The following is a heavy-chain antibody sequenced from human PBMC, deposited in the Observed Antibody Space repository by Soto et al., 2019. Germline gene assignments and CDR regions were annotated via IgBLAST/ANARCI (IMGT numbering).Heavy chain of an antibody. CDR2: IYYSGST. CDR3: ARDRRTGLNFDY. D-gene: IGHD5-12*01. Sequence: QVQLQESGPGLVKPSETLSLTCTVSGGSVSSGSYYWSWIRQPPGKGLEWIGYIYYSGSTIYNPSLKSRVTISVDTSKNQFSLKLSSVTAADTAVYYCARDRRTGLNFDYWGQGTLVTVSS. CDR1: GGSVSSGSYY. V-gene: IGHV4-61*01. J-gene: IGHJ4*02.